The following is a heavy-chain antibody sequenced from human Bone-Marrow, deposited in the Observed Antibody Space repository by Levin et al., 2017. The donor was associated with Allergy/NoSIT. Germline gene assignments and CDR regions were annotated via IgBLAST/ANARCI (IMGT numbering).Heavy chain of an antibody. V-gene: IGHV3-23*01. CDR1: GFTFSSYA. CDR2: ISGSGGST. J-gene: IGHJ4*02. D-gene: IGHD5-24*01. CDR3: AKDSRRDGYKIRGGFDY. Sequence: GGSLRLSCAASGFTFSSYAMSWVRQAPGKGLEWVSAISGSGGSTYYADSVKGRFTISRDNSKNTLYLQMNSLRAEDTAVYYCAKDSRRDGYKIRGGFDYWGQGTLVTVSS.